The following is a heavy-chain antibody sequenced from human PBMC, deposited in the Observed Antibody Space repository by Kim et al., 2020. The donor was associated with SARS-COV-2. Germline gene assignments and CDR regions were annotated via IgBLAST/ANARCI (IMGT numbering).Heavy chain of an antibody. J-gene: IGHJ3*02. CDR3: TRVPPETGSYYDAFDI. CDR2: IRSKDNSYAT. V-gene: IGHV3-73*01. Sequence: GGSLRLYCAASGFIFTDSAMHWVRQASGKGLEWVGRIRSKDNSYATAYAASLKGRFTISREDSKNTAYLQLNSLATEDTAVYLCTRVPPETGSYYDAFDIWVQETMGTVAS. D-gene: IGHD3-10*01. CDR1: GFIFTDSA.